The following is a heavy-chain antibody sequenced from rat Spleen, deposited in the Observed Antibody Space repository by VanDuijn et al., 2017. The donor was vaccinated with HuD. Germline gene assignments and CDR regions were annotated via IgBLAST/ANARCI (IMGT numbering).Heavy chain of an antibody. Sequence: QVQLKESGPGLVQPSQTLSLTCTVSGFSLNSYNVHWVRQPPGKGLEWMGRIKNGGNTDYKSGLKSRLRISRDTSKNQVFLKMSSLQTEDTATYYCARAGSAAISLGNWFAYWGQGTLVTVSS. V-gene: IGHV2-30*01. D-gene: IGHD1-2*01. J-gene: IGHJ3*01. CDR2: IKNGGNT. CDR1: GFSLNSYN. CDR3: ARAGSAAISLGNWFAY.